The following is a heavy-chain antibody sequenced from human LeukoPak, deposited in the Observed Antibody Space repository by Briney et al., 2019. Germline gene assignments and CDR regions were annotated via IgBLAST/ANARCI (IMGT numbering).Heavy chain of an antibody. D-gene: IGHD2-15*01. J-gene: IGHJ4*02. CDR2: VSGSDENK. CDR1: GLTFSDYY. Sequence: AGGSLRLSCAASGLTFSDYYMTWIRQAPGQGLEWISYVSGSDENKYYAGSVRGRFAISRDNAEKSLFLQMSNVRAEDTAVYYCARAGLGGHYIDYWGQGTLVTVSS. CDR3: ARAGLGGHYIDY. V-gene: IGHV3-11*01.